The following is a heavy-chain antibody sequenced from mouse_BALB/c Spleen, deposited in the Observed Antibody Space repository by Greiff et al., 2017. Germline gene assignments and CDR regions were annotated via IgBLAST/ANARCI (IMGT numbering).Heavy chain of an antibody. Sequence: DVKLVESGGGLVQPGGSRKLSCAASGFTFSSFGMHWVRQAPEKGLEWVAYISSGSSTIYYADTVKGRFTISRDNPKNTLFLQMTSLRSEDTAMYYCARGWTGFAYWGQGTLVTVSA. CDR2: ISSGSSTI. V-gene: IGHV5-17*02. CDR1: GFTFSSFG. D-gene: IGHD3-3*01. CDR3: ARGWTGFAY. J-gene: IGHJ3*01.